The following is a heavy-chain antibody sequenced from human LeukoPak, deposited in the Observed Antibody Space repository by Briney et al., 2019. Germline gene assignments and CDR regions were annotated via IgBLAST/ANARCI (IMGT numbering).Heavy chain of an antibody. D-gene: IGHD3-9*01. J-gene: IGHJ6*02. V-gene: IGHV4-59*08. Sequence: SGILSLTCTVSGGSINNYYWSWIRQPPGKGLEWIGYIYYRGSTTYSPSLKSRVSISVDTSKNQFSLNLSFVTAADTAVYYCARQKTAPPIFEYYGMDIWGQGTTVTVSS. CDR2: IYYRGST. CDR1: GGSINNYY. CDR3: ARQKTAPPIFEYYGMDI.